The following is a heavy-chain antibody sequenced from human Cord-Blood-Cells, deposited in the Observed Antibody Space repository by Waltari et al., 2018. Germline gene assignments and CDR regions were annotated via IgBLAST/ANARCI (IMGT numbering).Heavy chain of an antibody. D-gene: IGHD7-27*01. J-gene: IGHJ6*03. CDR3: ARDSLTGDYYYYYYMDV. CDR1: GFTFSGYW. CDR2: IKQDGSEK. V-gene: IGHV3-7*01. Sequence: EVQLVESGGGLVQPGGSLSLSGAASGFTFSGYWWTWVRQAPGKGLEWVANIKQDGSEKYYVDSVKGRFTISRDNAKNSLYLQMNSLRAEDTAVYYCARDSLTGDYYYYYYMDVWGKGTTVTVSS.